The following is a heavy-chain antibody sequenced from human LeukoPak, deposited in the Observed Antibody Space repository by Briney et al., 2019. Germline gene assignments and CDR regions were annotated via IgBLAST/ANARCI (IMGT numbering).Heavy chain of an antibody. CDR3: ARVGVRSPAPYYYYYMDV. J-gene: IGHJ6*03. CDR1: GGTFSSYA. CDR2: IIPIFGTA. D-gene: IGHD2-21*01. Sequence: ASVKVSCKASGGTFSSYAISWVRQAPGQGLEWMGGIIPIFGTANYAQKFQGRVTITTDESTSTAYMELSSLRSEDTAVYYCARVGVRSPAPYYYYYMDVWGKGTTVTVSS. V-gene: IGHV1-69*05.